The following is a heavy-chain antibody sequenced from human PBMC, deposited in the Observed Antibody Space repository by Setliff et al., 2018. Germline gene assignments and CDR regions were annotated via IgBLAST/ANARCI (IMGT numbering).Heavy chain of an antibody. CDR2: IYHSGST. D-gene: IGHD2-2*01. Sequence: KPSETLSLTCTVSGYYISSGYYWGWIRQHPGKGLEWIGSIYHSGSTYYNPSLKSRVTISVDTSKNQFSLKLSSVTAADTAVYYCASLRSEPAEGYWGQGTQVTVSS. CDR1: GYYISSGYY. CDR3: ASLRSEPAEGY. V-gene: IGHV4-38-2*02. J-gene: IGHJ4*02.